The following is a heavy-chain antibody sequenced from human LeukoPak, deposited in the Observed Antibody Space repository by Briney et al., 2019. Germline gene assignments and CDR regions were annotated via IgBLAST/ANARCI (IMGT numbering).Heavy chain of an antibody. CDR1: GFTFSTYW. CDR2: IKHDASEK. Sequence: GGSLRLSCAASGFTFSTYWMAWVRQTPGKGLEWVANIKHDASEKYYVDSVKGRFNISRDNAQNSFYLQMNSLRAEDTAVYYRARALRSTGYDLYDYWGQGTLVTVSS. D-gene: IGHD5-12*01. V-gene: IGHV3-7*01. J-gene: IGHJ4*02. CDR3: ARALRSTGYDLYDY.